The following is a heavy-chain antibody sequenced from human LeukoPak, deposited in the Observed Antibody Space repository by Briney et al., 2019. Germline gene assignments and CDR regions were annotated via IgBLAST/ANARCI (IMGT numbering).Heavy chain of an antibody. V-gene: IGHV3-30*03. CDR2: ISYDGSNK. CDR3: AREQIAVAAWDY. D-gene: IGHD6-19*01. J-gene: IGHJ4*02. Sequence: GGSLRLSCAASGFIFSSYSMNWVRQAPGKGLEWVAVISYDGSNKYYADSVKGRFTISRDNAKNSLYLQMDSLGPEDTAVYYCAREQIAVAAWDYWGQGTLVTVSS. CDR1: GFIFSSYS.